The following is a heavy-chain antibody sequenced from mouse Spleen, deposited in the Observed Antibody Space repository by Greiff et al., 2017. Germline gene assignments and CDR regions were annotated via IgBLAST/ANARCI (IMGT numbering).Heavy chain of an antibody. V-gene: IGHV14-1*01. Sequence: EVQLQQSGAELVRPGASVKLSCTASGFNIKDYYMHWVKQRPEQGLEWIGRIDPEDGDTEYAPKFQGKATMTADTSSNTAYLQLSSLTSEDTAVYYCTTAYYYGSSPFAYWGQGTLVTVSA. D-gene: IGHD1-1*01. CDR1: GFNIKDYY. CDR3: TTAYYYGSSPFAY. CDR2: IDPEDGDT. J-gene: IGHJ3*01.